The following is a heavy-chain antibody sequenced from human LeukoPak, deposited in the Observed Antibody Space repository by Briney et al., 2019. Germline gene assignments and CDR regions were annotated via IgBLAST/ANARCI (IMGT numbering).Heavy chain of an antibody. CDR1: GDSISSNNW. CDR3: ARHGDSTIMGYYFDY. J-gene: IGHJ4*02. V-gene: IGHV4-4*02. D-gene: IGHD5-24*01. CDR2: IYRSGST. Sequence: SETLSLTCDVSGDSISSNNWWTWVRQIPGRGLEWIAEIYRSGSTSYNPSLQSRITISLDNSKNQFSLKLTSATAADTAVYYCARHGDSTIMGYYFDYWGQGTLVTVSS.